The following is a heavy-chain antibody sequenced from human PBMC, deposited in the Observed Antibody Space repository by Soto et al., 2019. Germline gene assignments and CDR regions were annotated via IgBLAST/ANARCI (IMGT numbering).Heavy chain of an antibody. V-gene: IGHV1-3*01. D-gene: IGHD4-17*01. CDR3: AIQLIWYRDGEHLFDY. J-gene: IGHJ4*02. CDR1: GYSFTSYD. CDR2: INAGNGNT. Sequence: QVHLVQSGAEVKKPGASVKLSCKTSGYSFTSYDMHWVRQAAGQRLEWMGWINAGNGNTKYSQKFQGRVTITRDTSATTVYMELSSLRSEDTAVYYCAIQLIWYRDGEHLFDYLGQGTLVTVSS.